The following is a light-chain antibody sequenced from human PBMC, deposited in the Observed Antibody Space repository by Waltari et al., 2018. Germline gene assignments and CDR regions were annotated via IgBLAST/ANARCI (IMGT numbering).Light chain of an antibody. CDR1: SSNTGSNY. CDR2: RNT. Sequence: QSVLTQPPSASGTPGQRVTISCSGSSSNTGSNYVSWYQQLPGTAPKLLIYRNTQRPSGVPDRFSGSKSGTSASLAISGLRSEDEADYYCAAWDDSLSGWVFGGGTKLTVL. CDR3: AAWDDSLSGWV. J-gene: IGLJ3*02. V-gene: IGLV1-47*01.